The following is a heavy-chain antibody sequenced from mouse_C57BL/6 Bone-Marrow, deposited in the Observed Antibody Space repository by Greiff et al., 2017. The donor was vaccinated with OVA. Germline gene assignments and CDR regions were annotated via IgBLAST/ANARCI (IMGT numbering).Heavy chain of an antibody. D-gene: IGHD1-1*01. V-gene: IGHV5-6*01. J-gene: IGHJ4*01. Sequence: EVKLVESGGDLVQPGGSLKLSCAASGFTFSSYGMSWVRQTPDKRLEWVATISSGGSYTYYPDSVKGRFTISRYNAKNTMYLQMSSLKSEDTAMYYCARHYYGSGGCYAMDYWGQGTSVTVSS. CDR2: ISSGGSYT. CDR1: GFTFSSYG. CDR3: ARHYYGSGGCYAMDY.